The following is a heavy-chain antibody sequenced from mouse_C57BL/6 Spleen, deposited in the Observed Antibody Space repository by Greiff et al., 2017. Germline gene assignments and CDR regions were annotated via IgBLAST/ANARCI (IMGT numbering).Heavy chain of an antibody. CDR1: GYTFTDYE. CDR3: TRTRWLLPFAD. D-gene: IGHD2-3*01. V-gene: IGHV1-15*01. CDR2: IDPETGGT. J-gene: IGHJ3*01. Sequence: QVQLKQSGAELVRPGASVTLSCKASGYTFTDYEMHWVKQTPVHGLEWIGAIDPETGGTAYNQKFKGKAILTADKSSSTAYMELRSLTSEDSAVYYYTRTRWLLPFADWGQGTLVTVSA.